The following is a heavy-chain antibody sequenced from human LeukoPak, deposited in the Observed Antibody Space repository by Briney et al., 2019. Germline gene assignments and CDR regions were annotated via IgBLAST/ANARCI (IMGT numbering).Heavy chain of an antibody. V-gene: IGHV4-4*02. D-gene: IGHD6-13*01. CDR2: IYHSGST. CDR1: GGSISSSNW. Sequence: SGTLSLTCAVSGGSISSSNWWSWVRQPPGKGLEWIGKIYHSGSTNYNPSLKSRVTISVDKSKNQFSLKLSSVTAADTAVYYCAREGAAAGTSPFDYWGQGTLVTVSS. CDR3: AREGAAAGTSPFDY. J-gene: IGHJ4*02.